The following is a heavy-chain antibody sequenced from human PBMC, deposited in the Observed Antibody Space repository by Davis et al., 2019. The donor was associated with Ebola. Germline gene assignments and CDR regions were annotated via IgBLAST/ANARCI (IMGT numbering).Heavy chain of an antibody. CDR3: RRVGATRDY. J-gene: IGHJ4*02. CDR1: GYSISSGYY. Sequence: PSETLSLTCAVSGYSISSGYYWGWIRQPPGKGLEWIGSIYHSGSTYYNPSLKSRVTISVDTSKNQFSLKLSSVTAADTAVYYCRRVGATRDYWGQGTLVTVSS. V-gene: IGHV4-38-2*01. D-gene: IGHD1-26*01. CDR2: IYHSGST.